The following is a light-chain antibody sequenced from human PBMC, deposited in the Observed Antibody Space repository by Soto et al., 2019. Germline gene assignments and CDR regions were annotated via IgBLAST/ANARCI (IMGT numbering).Light chain of an antibody. CDR3: QQYQSWPLT. Sequence: DIVMTQSPATLSVSPGERATLSCRASQSVSSNLAWYQQKLGQDPRLLIHGVSARATGIPARFSGSGSETEFTLTISSLQSEDFAVYYCQQYQSWPLTFGGGTKVEIK. J-gene: IGKJ4*01. CDR2: GVS. V-gene: IGKV3-15*01. CDR1: QSVSSN.